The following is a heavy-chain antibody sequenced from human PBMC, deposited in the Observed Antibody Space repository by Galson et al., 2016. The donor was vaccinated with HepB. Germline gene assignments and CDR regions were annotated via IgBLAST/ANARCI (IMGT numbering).Heavy chain of an antibody. J-gene: IGHJ4*02. CDR1: GFTLNNYA. D-gene: IGHD5-18*01. V-gene: IGHV3-23*01. CDR2: ITISGSLT. CDR3: AKDRRGQYGYDLLDY. Sequence: SLRLSCAASGFTLNNYAMTWVRQAPGKALEWVSTITISGSLTHYADSVKGRFAISTDNSDNTLYLQMNSLRAEDTAVYYCAKDRRGQYGYDLLDYWGQGTLVIVSS.